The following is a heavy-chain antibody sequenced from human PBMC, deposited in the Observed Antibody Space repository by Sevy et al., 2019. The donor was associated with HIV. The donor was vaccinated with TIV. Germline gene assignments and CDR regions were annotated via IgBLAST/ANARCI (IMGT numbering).Heavy chain of an antibody. D-gene: IGHD7-27*01. J-gene: IGHJ6*03. CDR3: ARATQTGDSPLYYYYYMDV. CDR2: ISAYNGNT. CDR1: GYTFTSYG. V-gene: IGHV1-18*01. Sequence: ASVKVSCKASGYTFTSYGTSWVRQAPGQGLEWMGWISAYNGNTNYAQKLQGRVTMTTDTSTSTAYMELRSLRSDDTAVYYCARATQTGDSPLYYYYYMDVWGKGTTVTVSS.